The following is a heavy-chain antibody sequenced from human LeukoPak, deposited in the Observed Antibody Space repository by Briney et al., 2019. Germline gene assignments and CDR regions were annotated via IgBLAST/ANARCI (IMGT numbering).Heavy chain of an antibody. CDR2: IRLDGNSK. CDR3: AKDTGGNQCHY. J-gene: IGHJ4*02. V-gene: IGHV3-30*02. CDR1: GFTFSGYG. Sequence: TGGSLRLSCVASGFTFSGYGMHWVRQAPGKGLEGVAFIRLDGNSKYYADSVKGRFTVSRDNSKNTLYLQMNILRTEDTAFYYCAKDTGGNQCHYWGQGTLVTVSS. D-gene: IGHD3-16*01.